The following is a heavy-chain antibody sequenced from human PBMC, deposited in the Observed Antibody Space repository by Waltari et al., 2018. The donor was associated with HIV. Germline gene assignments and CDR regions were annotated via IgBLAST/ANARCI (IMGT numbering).Heavy chain of an antibody. Sequence: QVQLQESGPGLVKPSQTLSLTCTVSGGSIRSGGYYWSWLRQPPGKGLEWVGYIYYSGSTYYNPSLKSRVTISVDTSKNQFSLKLSSVTAADTAVYYCARAYYDFWSGLPPHEYYYYGMDVWGQGTTVTVSS. CDR1: GGSIRSGGYY. CDR2: IYYSGST. CDR3: ARAYYDFWSGLPPHEYYYYGMDV. V-gene: IGHV4-31*03. J-gene: IGHJ6*02. D-gene: IGHD3-3*01.